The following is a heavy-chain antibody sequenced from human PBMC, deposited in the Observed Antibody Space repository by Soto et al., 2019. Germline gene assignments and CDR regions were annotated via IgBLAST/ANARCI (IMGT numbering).Heavy chain of an antibody. V-gene: IGHV3-23*01. CDR3: AKKIHSSSGFDY. J-gene: IGHJ4*02. D-gene: IGHD6-6*01. CDR2: ISGGGDAT. Sequence: GSLRLAWAATGFTCNNFAMNWVRQGPGKGLEWVSGISGGGDATRYVESVKGRFTISRDNAESMLYFDMYRLIHEDTAIYYCAKKIHSSSGFDYWGQGTRVTVSS. CDR1: GFTCNNFA.